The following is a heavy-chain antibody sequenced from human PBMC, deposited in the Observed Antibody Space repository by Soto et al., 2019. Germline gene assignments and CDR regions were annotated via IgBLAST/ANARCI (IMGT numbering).Heavy chain of an antibody. V-gene: IGHV4-39*01. J-gene: IGHJ4*02. Sequence: SGTLSLTCTISGDSIGTTHSYWAWIRQSPGKGLEWIGNIHYSGSTYYMPSLRSRVTLSVDTSKNQFSLRLTSVTAEDTAVYYCARHEGNGNVWPLDYWGQGILVT. D-gene: IGHD2-8*01. CDR3: ARHEGNGNVWPLDY. CDR1: GDSIGTTHSY. CDR2: IHYSGST.